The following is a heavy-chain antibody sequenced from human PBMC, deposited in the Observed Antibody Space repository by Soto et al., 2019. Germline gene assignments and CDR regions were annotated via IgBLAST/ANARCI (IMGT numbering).Heavy chain of an antibody. V-gene: IGHV4-4*02. J-gene: IGHJ3*02. D-gene: IGHD2-21*02. CDR3: ARVPGVVVSADDAFDI. CDR2: IYHSGSA. CDR1: GGSVSSSNW. Sequence: QMQLQESGPGLVKPSGTLSLTCAVSGGSVSSSNWWSWVRQSPGKGLEWMGEIYHSGSAHYNPSLKSRATISLDKSKNQFSLMLTSVTAADTAVYYCARVPGVVVSADDAFDIWGPGTRVIVSS.